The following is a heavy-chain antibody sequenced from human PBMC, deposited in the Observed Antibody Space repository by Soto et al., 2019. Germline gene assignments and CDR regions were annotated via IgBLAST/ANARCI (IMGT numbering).Heavy chain of an antibody. CDR2: INPATGAA. Sequence: QLHLVQSGAVVKKPGASVTVSCSASGYPVTAYYMHWVRQAPGRGLEWMGGINPATGAAKYTQTFQVRVTMTRDPSTSTVFMELSGLTSEDTAVFYCARGGGVGVAGSAAFDMWGQGTLVTVSS. D-gene: IGHD3-3*01. CDR1: GYPVTAYY. V-gene: IGHV1-2*02. J-gene: IGHJ3*02. CDR3: ARGGGVGVAGSAAFDM.